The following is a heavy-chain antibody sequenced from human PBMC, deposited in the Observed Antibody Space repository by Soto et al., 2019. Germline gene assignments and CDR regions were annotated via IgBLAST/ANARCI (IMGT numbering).Heavy chain of an antibody. CDR2: INPSGGST. Sequence: ASVKVSCKASGYTFTSYYMHWVRQAPGQGLEWMGIINPSGGSTSYAQKFQGRGTMTRDTSTSTVYMELSSLRSEDTAVYYCARGLTYYYDSSSPGSFVYWGQGTLVTVSS. D-gene: IGHD3-22*01. CDR3: ARGLTYYYDSSSPGSFVY. J-gene: IGHJ4*02. V-gene: IGHV1-46*01. CDR1: GYTFTSYY.